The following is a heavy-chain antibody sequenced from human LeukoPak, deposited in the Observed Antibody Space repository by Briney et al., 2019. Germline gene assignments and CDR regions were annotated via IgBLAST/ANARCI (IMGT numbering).Heavy chain of an antibody. CDR2: ISRASESI. J-gene: IGHJ2*01. D-gene: IGHD6-13*01. V-gene: IGHV3-21*01. CDR1: GFTFNTYS. CDR3: ARAAYSSTWYSRYFDL. Sequence: GGSLRLSCAASGFTFNTYSMSWVRQAPGKGLEWVSIISRASESIFYADSVKGRFTISRDNAKNSLYLQMNGLRAEDTAVYYCARAAYSSTWYSRYFDLWGRGTLVTVSS.